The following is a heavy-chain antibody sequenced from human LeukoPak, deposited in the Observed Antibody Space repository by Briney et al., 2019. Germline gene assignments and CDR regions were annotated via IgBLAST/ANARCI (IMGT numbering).Heavy chain of an antibody. V-gene: IGHV3-64D*06. Sequence: GGSLRLSCSASEFTFSSFVMYWVRQAPGKGLEYVSAISSNGDTTYYADSVKGRFTIPRDNSKNTLYLQMSSLRTEDTAVYYCVKGGRYTNGAPDYWGQGTLVTVSS. CDR1: EFTFSSFV. J-gene: IGHJ4*02. D-gene: IGHD2-8*01. CDR2: ISSNGDTT. CDR3: VKGGRYTNGAPDY.